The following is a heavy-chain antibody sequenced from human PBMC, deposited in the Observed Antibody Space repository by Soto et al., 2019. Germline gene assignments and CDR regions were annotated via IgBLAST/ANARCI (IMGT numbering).Heavy chain of an antibody. Sequence: SETLSLTCAVYGGSFSGYYWSWIRQPPGKGLEWIGEINHSGSTNYNPSPKSRVTISVDTSKNQFSLELSSVTAADTAVYYCARGPYYDFWSGCYAREPCRGFDYWGQGTLVTVSS. CDR1: GGSFSGYY. V-gene: IGHV4-34*01. CDR2: INHSGST. D-gene: IGHD3-3*01. CDR3: ARGPYYDFWSGCYAREPCRGFDY. J-gene: IGHJ4*02.